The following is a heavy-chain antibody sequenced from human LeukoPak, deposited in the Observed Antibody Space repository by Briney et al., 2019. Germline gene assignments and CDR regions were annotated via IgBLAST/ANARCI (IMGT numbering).Heavy chain of an antibody. J-gene: IGHJ4*02. CDR1: GFTLSHYS. Sequence: GSLRLSCAASGFTLSHYSMNWIRQPPGKGLEWIGEINHSGSTNYNPSLKSRVTISVDTSKNQFSLKLSSVTAADTAVYYCARSAYCDYVWGSYRVAYFDYWGQGTLVTVSS. CDR3: ARSAYCDYVWGSYRVAYFDY. D-gene: IGHD3-16*02. CDR2: INHSGST. V-gene: IGHV4-34*01.